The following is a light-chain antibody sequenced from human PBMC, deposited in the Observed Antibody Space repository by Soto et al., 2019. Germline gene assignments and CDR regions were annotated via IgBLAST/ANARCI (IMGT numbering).Light chain of an antibody. Sequence: DIQMTQSPSALSASVGDRVTVTCRASQSINSWLAWYQQKSGKAPKLLIYKASSLESGVPSRFSGSGSGTEFTLIISSLQPDDFATYYCQQYNSYPLTFGGGTKVDI. CDR2: KAS. CDR3: QQYNSYPLT. V-gene: IGKV1-5*03. CDR1: QSINSW. J-gene: IGKJ4*01.